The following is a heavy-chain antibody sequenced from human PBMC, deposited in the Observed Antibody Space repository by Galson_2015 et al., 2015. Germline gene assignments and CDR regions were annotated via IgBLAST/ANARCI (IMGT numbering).Heavy chain of an antibody. CDR3: ARVFWESYRGNRVSTAGHD. J-gene: IGHJ4*02. V-gene: IGHV1-18*04. Sequence: QSGAEVTKPGESLRTSCTGSGSSFTSYGITWVRQAPGQGLEWMGWISANNGDTNYAQKLQGRVTMTTDTSTSTAYMELRSLTSGDTAVYYCARVFWESYRGNRVSTAGHDWGQGTLITVSS. CDR1: GSSFTSYG. CDR2: ISANNGDT. D-gene: IGHD3-10*01.